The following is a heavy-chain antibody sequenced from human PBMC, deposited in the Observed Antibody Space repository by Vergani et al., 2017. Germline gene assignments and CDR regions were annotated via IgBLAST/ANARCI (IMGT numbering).Heavy chain of an antibody. V-gene: IGHV1-69*09. Sequence: QVQLVQSGAEVKKPGASVKVSCKASGYTFTGYYMHWVRQAPGQGLEWMGWIIPILGIANYAQKFQGRVTITADKSTSTAYMELSSLRSEDTAVYYCASLLAGNGMDVWGQGTTVTVSS. CDR2: IIPILGIA. CDR1: GYTFTGYY. J-gene: IGHJ6*02. CDR3: ASLLAGNGMDV. D-gene: IGHD3-10*01.